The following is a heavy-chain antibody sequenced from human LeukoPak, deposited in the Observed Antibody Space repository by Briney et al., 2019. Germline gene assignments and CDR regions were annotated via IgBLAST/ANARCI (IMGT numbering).Heavy chain of an antibody. CDR2: IYPGDSESDT. CDR3: ARHGAFHYDILTGYPTGDY. CDR1: GYSFTKYW. D-gene: IGHD3-9*01. V-gene: IGHV5-51*01. Sequence: GESLKISCKASGYSFTKYWIGWVRQMPGKGLEWMGIIYPGDSESDTRYSPSFQGQVTISADKSISTAYLQWSSLKASDTAMYYCARHGAFHYDILTGYPTGDYWGQGTLVTVSS. J-gene: IGHJ4*02.